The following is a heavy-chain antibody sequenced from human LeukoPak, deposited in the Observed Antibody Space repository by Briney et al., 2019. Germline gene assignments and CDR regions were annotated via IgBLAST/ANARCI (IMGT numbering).Heavy chain of an antibody. V-gene: IGHV3-9*01. J-gene: IGHJ4*02. D-gene: IGHD3-10*01. CDR3: AREGITMVRGVIIPYYFDY. Sequence: GRSLRLSCAASGFTFDDYAMHWVRQAPGKGLEWVSSISWNSGSIGYADSVKGRFTISRDNAQNSLYLQMNSLRAEDTAVYYCAREGITMVRGVIIPYYFDYWGQGTLVTVSS. CDR2: ISWNSGSI. CDR1: GFTFDDYA.